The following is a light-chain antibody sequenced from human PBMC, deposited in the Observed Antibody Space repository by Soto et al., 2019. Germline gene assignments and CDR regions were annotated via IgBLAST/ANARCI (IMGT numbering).Light chain of an antibody. CDR2: EVS. Sequence: QSVLTQPASVSGSPGQSITISCTGTSSDVGSYNLVSWFQQHPGKAPKLMIYEVSKRPSGVSNRFSGSKSGNTASLTISGLQAEDEADYYCCSYANSSTWVFGGGTKRTVL. CDR1: SSDVGSYNL. J-gene: IGLJ3*02. V-gene: IGLV2-23*02. CDR3: CSYANSSTWV.